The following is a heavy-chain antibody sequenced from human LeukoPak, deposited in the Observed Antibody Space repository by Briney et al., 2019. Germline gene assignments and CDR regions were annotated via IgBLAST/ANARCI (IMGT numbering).Heavy chain of an antibody. D-gene: IGHD1-26*01. V-gene: IGHV3-9*01. CDR2: ISWNSGSI. Sequence: PGRSLRLSCAASGFTFDDYAMHWVRQAPGKGLEWVSGISWNSGSIGYADSVKGRFTISRDNAKNSLYLQMNSLRAEDTALYYCAKDKSGSYFSAFDIWGQGTMVTDSS. CDR3: AKDKSGSYFSAFDI. CDR1: GFTFDDYA. J-gene: IGHJ3*02.